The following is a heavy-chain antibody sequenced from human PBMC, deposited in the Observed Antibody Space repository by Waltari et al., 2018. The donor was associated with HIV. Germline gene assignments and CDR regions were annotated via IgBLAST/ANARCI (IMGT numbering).Heavy chain of an antibody. J-gene: IGHJ3*02. CDR2: IYPGDPDA. V-gene: IGHV5-51*01. Sequence: EEKLVQSGAEVKEPGESLKISCKSLGNNFAGYWVGWVRQMPGKGLEWMGVIYPGDPDAVYSPSFQGRVIMSTDSSISTVYLQWSSLRASDTAMYYCARRKGDYRTAFDIWGQGTMVTASS. CDR3: ARRKGDYRTAFDI. CDR1: GNNFAGYW. D-gene: IGHD4-17*01.